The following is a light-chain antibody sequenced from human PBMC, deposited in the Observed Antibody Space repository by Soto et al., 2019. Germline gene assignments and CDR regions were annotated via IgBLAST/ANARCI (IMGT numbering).Light chain of an antibody. Sequence: QSALTQPPSASGSPGQSVTISCTGTSSDVGAYKYVSWYQQYPGKAPKLMIYEVTKRPSGVPGRFSGSKSGNTASLTVSGLQAEDEADYYCTSYVGNDIWVFGGGTQLTVL. J-gene: IGLJ3*02. CDR1: SSDVGAYKY. CDR3: TSYVGNDIWV. V-gene: IGLV2-8*01. CDR2: EVT.